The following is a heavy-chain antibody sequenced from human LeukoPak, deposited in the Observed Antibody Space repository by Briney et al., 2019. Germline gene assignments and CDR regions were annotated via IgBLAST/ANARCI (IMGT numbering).Heavy chain of an antibody. CDR1: GGSFSGYY. Sequence: SETLSLTCAVYGGSFSGYYWSWIRQPPGKGLEWIGEINHSGSTNYNPSLKSRVTISVDTSKNQFSLKLSSVTAADTAVYYCARDQSGSYLFDYWGQGTLVTVSS. CDR2: INHSGST. CDR3: ARDQSGSYLFDY. J-gene: IGHJ4*02. D-gene: IGHD1-26*01. V-gene: IGHV4-34*01.